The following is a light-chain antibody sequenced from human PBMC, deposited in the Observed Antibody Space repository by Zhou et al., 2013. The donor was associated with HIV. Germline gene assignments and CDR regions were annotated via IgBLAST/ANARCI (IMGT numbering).Light chain of an antibody. V-gene: IGKV3D-20*02. CDR1: QSVSTTF. Sequence: EIVLTQSPGTLSLLPGERATLSCRASQSVSTTFLAWYQLKPGQAPKLIIYSASRRATGIPDRFSGSGSGTDFTLTISSLEPEDFAVYYCQHRSHWPTFGPRDQGGNQT. CDR3: QHRSHWPT. CDR2: SAS. J-gene: IGKJ1*01.